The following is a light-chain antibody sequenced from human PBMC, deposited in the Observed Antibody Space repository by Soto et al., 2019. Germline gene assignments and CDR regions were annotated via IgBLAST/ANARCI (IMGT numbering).Light chain of an antibody. V-gene: IGLV2-14*01. Sequence: QSALTQPASVSGSPGQSITISCTGTSSDVGGYNYVSWYQQHPGKAPKLMIYEVNNRPSGVPNRFSGSKSGNTASLTISGLQAEDESDYYCSSYTRTSTPSYVVFGGGTKLTVL. CDR3: SSYTRTSTPSYVV. CDR1: SSDVGGYNY. J-gene: IGLJ2*01. CDR2: EVN.